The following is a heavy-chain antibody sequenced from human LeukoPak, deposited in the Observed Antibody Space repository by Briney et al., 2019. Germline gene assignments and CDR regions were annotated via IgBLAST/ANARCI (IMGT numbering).Heavy chain of an antibody. J-gene: IGHJ4*02. D-gene: IGHD5-18*01. V-gene: IGHV4-38-2*01. CDR2: IYHCGST. CDR1: GYSIRSGYY. CDR3: AIHYPAGSGYGRTPLFDY. Sequence: PSATLSLTCAVSGYSIRSGYYWGSDRQPPGKGLGWNVSIYHCGSTYYNLSLKSRVPISEDPSKNLFSLKLRSVTAPDPAVHSCAIHYPAGSGYGRTPLFDYWGQGTLVTVSS.